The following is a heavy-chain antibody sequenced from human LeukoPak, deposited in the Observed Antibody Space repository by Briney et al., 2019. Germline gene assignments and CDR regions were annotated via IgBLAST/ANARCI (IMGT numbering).Heavy chain of an antibody. J-gene: IGHJ2*01. Sequence: SETLSLTRTVSGGSISNYYWSWIRQPPGKGLEWIGYIYFIGTTKYNPSLESRVTVSLDTSKNQFSLKLTSVTAADTAVYYCARELGWGSAGSWYSDLWGRGTLVTVSS. CDR1: GGSISNYY. CDR2: IYFIGTT. CDR3: ARELGWGSAGSWYSDL. V-gene: IGHV4-59*12. D-gene: IGHD7-27*01.